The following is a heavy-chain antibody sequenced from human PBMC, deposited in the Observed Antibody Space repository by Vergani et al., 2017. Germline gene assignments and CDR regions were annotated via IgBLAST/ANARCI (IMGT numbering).Heavy chain of an antibody. CDR3: VSHCSSTSCYLGVVAS. J-gene: IGHJ5*01. D-gene: IGHD2-2*01. CDR2: ISSSGSP. Sequence: QLQLQESGPGLVKPSETLSLSCRVSGDSISRSHYYWGFIRQPPGKGLEWIGSISSSGSPYYNPTLKSRLAFSVDTSKNLFSLRLKSVTATDTAIYFCVSHCSSTSCYLGVVASWGHGTLVIVSS. CDR1: GDSISRSHYY. V-gene: IGHV4-39*02.